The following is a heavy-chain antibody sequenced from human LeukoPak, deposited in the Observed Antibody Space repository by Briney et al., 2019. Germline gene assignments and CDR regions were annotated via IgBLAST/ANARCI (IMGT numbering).Heavy chain of an antibody. J-gene: IGHJ5*02. CDR2: IYYSGRI. V-gene: IGHV4-59*01. Sequence: PSETLSLTCTVSGGSISSYYWSWIRQPPGRGLEWIGYIYYSGRINYNPSLKSRVTISVDTSKNQFSLKLSSVTAADTAVFYCAREYMGENKEGEKYYYRSGSDYFNWFDPWGQGTLVTVSS. D-gene: IGHD3-10*01. CDR1: GGSISSYY. CDR3: AREYMGENKEGEKYYYRSGSDYFNWFDP.